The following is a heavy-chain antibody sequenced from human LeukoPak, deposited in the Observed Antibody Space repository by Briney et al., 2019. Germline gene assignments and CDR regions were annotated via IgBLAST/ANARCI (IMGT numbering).Heavy chain of an antibody. CDR1: GESFSGYY. CDR2: INHSGST. Sequence: PSETLSLTCAVYGESFSGYYWSWIRQPPGKGLEWIGEINHSGSTNYNPSLKSRVTISVDTSKNQFSLKLSSVTAADTAVYYCASSGSFRQQLIKWGQGTLVTVSS. CDR3: ASSGSFRQQLIK. V-gene: IGHV4-34*01. D-gene: IGHD6-13*01. J-gene: IGHJ4*02.